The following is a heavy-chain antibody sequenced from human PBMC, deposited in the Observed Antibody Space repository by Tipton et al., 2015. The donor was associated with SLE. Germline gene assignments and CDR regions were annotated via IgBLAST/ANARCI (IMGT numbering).Heavy chain of an antibody. D-gene: IGHD3-22*01. V-gene: IGHV4-34*01. CDR3: ARDGSSGYYFDY. Sequence: TLSLTCAVYVGSFSGHHWTWIRQPPGKGLEWIGEINQSGNTDYKSSLKSRVTISVDTSKNQFSLKLTSVTAADTAVYYCARDGSSGYYFDYWGQGTMVTVSS. CDR1: VGSFSGHH. CDR2: INQSGNT. J-gene: IGHJ4*03.